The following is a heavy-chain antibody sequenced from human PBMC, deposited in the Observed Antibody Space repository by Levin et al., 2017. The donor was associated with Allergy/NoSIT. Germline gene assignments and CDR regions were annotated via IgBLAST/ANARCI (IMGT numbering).Heavy chain of an antibody. V-gene: IGHV1-2*06. CDR3: ARVRMRYDRVFDP. Sequence: ASVKVSCKASGYTFTGYYMHWVRQAPGQGLEWMGRINPNSGGTNYAQKFQGRVTMTRDTSISTAYMELSRLRSDDTAVYYCARVRMRYDRVFDPWGQGTLVTVSS. D-gene: IGHD3-22*01. J-gene: IGHJ5*02. CDR2: INPNSGGT. CDR1: GYTFTGYY.